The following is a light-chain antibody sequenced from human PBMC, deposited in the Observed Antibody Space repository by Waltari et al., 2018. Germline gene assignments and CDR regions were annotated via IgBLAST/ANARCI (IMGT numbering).Light chain of an antibody. CDR2: LNSDGSH. Sequence: QPVLTQSPSASVSLGASVKLTCTLSTGHSDFAIAWHQQQPERGPRYLMKLNSDGSHTKGDEIPDRFSGSSSGAERYLTISSLQSEDEAAYYCQTWGSGIVTFGGGTQLTVL. V-gene: IGLV4-69*01. CDR3: QTWGSGIVT. CDR1: TGHSDFA. J-gene: IGLJ2*01.